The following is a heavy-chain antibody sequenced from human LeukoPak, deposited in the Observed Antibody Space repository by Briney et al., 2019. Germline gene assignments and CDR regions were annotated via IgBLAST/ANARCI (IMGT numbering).Heavy chain of an antibody. V-gene: IGHV4-59*01. J-gene: IGHJ2*01. Sequence: PSETLSLTCTVSGGSISSYYWSWVRQPPGKGLEWIGYFYYSGSTNYNPSLKSRVTISVDTSKNQFSLKLSSVTAADTAVYYCARVPPYGDYVSWYFDLWGRGTLVTVSS. CDR1: GGSISSYY. D-gene: IGHD4-17*01. CDR2: FYYSGST. CDR3: ARVPPYGDYVSWYFDL.